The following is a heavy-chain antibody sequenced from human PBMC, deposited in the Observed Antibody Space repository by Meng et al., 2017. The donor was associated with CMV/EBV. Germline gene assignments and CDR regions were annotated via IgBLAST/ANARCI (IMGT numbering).Heavy chain of an antibody. Sequence: VQLQEAGQGLGKPSQTLSLTCTAPGGAISSGDYYWSWIRQPPGKGLEWIGYIYYSGSTYYNPSLKSRVTISVDTSKNQFSLKLSSVTAADTAVYYCARDNRRGGVDYWGQGTLVTVSS. J-gene: IGHJ4*02. CDR2: IYYSGST. CDR3: ARDNRRGGVDY. D-gene: IGHD3-3*01. CDR1: GGAISSGDYY. V-gene: IGHV4-30-4*08.